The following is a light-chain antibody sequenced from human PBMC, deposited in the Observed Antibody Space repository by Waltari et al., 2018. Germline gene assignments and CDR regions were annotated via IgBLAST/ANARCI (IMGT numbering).Light chain of an antibody. V-gene: IGKV2-40*01. CDR2: EVS. CDR1: QSLLDSEDGNTY. J-gene: IGKJ1*01. CDR3: MQALEFPWT. Sequence: DIVMTQTPLSLPVTLGEPASISCRSSQSLLDSEDGNTYLEWYLQKPGQSPQLLIYEVSNRASGVPDRFSGSGSDTEFTLIISRVEAEDVGVYYCMQALEFPWTFGQGTKVEIK.